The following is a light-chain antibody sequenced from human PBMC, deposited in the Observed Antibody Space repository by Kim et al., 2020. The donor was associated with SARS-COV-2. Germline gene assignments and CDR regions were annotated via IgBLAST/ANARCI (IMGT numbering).Light chain of an antibody. CDR2: AAS. CDR1: QDIINY. V-gene: IGKV1-27*01. J-gene: IGKJ1*01. Sequence: GDRVTITCRASQDIINYLAWFQLXPGKAPKLLIYAASTLQPGVPSRFSGSGSGTDFTLTVTSLQPEDVATYYCQKCYSAPWTFGQGSKV. CDR3: QKCYSAPWT.